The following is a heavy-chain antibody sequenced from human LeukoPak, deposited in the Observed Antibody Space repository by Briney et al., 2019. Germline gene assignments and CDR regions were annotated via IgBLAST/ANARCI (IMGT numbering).Heavy chain of an antibody. CDR3: ARWTLQYYYDCSGYALDY. CDR2: ISGSGGST. CDR1: GFTFSSYA. D-gene: IGHD3-22*01. J-gene: IGHJ4*02. Sequence: GGSLRLXCAASGFTFSSYAMSWVRQAPGKGLEWVSAISGSGGSTYYADSVKGRFTISRDNSKNTPYLQMNSLRAEDTAVYYCARWTLQYYYDCSGYALDYWGQGTLVTVSS. V-gene: IGHV3-23*01.